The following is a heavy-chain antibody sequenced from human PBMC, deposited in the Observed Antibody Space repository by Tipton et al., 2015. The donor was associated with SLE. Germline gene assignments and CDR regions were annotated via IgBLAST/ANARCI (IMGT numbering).Heavy chain of an antibody. CDR1: GGSISSGGYY. V-gene: IGHV4-31*03. CDR2: IYYSGST. D-gene: IGHD7-27*01. J-gene: IGHJ6*03. Sequence: TLSLTCTVSGGSISSGGYYWSWIRQHPGKGLEWIGYIYYSGSTYYNPSLKSRVTISVDTSKNQFSLKLSSVTAADTAVYYCARVPPDWGGDYSMDVWGKGTTVTVSS. CDR3: ARVPPDWGGDYSMDV.